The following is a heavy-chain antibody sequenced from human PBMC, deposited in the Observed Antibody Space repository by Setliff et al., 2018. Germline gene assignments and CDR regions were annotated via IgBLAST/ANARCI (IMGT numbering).Heavy chain of an antibody. Sequence: SETLSLTCAVYGGSFSGYYWSWIRQPPGKGLEWIGEIYYSGSTYYNPSLKSRVTISVDTSKNQFSLKLSSVTAADTAVYYCARRISYYNFWSGYYDYWGQGTLVTVSS. V-gene: IGHV4-34*01. D-gene: IGHD3-3*01. CDR2: IYYSGST. CDR1: GGSFSGYY. CDR3: ARRISYYNFWSGYYDY. J-gene: IGHJ4*02.